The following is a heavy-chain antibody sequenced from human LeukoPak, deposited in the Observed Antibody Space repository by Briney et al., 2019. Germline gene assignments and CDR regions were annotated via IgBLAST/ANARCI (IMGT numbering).Heavy chain of an antibody. Sequence: ASVKVSRKASGYTLASNYIHWVRQAPGQGLEWMGLINPSGGSTTYAQKFQGRVTMTRDTSTSTVYMELTSLRSEDTAVYYCAKGRSDFFAYYYYLDVWGKGTTVTVSS. CDR1: GYTLASNY. D-gene: IGHD2-21*02. CDR2: INPSGGST. CDR3: AKGRSDFFAYYYYLDV. J-gene: IGHJ6*03. V-gene: IGHV1-46*03.